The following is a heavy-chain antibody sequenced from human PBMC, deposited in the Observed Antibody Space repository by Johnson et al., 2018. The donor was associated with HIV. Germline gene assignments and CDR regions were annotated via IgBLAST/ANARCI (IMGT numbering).Heavy chain of an antibody. Sequence: SVKGRFTISRDNAKNSLFLQRNRLRAEDTAVYYCARDVVVAASGDAFDIWGQGTMVTVSS. CDR3: ARDVVVAASGDAFDI. V-gene: IGHV3-11*06. D-gene: IGHD2-15*01. J-gene: IGHJ3*02.